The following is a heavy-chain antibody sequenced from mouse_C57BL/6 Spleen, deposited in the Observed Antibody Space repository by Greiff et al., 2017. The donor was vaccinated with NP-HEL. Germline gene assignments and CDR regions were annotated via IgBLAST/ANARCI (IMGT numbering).Heavy chain of an antibody. D-gene: IGHD3-2*01. Sequence: QVQLQQPGAELVKPGASVKLSCKASGYTFTSYWMQWVKQRPGQGLEWIGEIDPSDSYTNYNQKFKDKATLTVDTSSSTAYMQLSSLTSEDSAVYYCARKETDRSIPYYYAMDYWGQGTSVTVSS. J-gene: IGHJ4*01. CDR2: IDPSDSYT. CDR1: GYTFTSYW. CDR3: ARKETDRSIPYYYAMDY. V-gene: IGHV1-50*01.